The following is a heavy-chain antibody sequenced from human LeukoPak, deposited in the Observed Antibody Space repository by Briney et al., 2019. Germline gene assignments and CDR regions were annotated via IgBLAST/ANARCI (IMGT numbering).Heavy chain of an antibody. CDR3: ATGASASSRTFDY. V-gene: IGHV4-59*12. CDR1: GGSISSYY. J-gene: IGHJ4*02. CDR2: IYYSGST. Sequence: SETLSLTCTVSGGSISSYYWSWIRQPPGKGLEWIGYIYYSGSTNYNPSLKSRVTISVDTSKNQFSLKLSSVTAADTAVYYCATGASASSRTFDYWGQGTLVTVSS. D-gene: IGHD7-27*01.